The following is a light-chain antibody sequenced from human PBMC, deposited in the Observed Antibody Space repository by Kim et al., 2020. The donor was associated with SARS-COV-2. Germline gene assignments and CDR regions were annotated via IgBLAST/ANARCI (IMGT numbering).Light chain of an antibody. V-gene: IGLV3-21*04. J-gene: IGLJ3*02. CDR2: YDS. Sequence: VAPGKTARITCGGNNIGSKSVHWYQQKPGQAPVLVIYYDSDRPSGIPERFSGSNSGNTATLTISRVEAGDEADYYCQVWDSSTWVFGGGTQLTVL. CDR3: QVWDSSTWV. CDR1: NIGSKS.